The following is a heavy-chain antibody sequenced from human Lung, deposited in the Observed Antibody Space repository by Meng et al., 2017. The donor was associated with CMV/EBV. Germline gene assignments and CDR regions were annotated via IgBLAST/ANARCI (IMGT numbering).Heavy chain of an antibody. J-gene: IGHJ4*02. CDR2: IRYDGDKK. CDR1: GPTLSSYG. D-gene: IGHD3-10*01. V-gene: IGHV3-30*02. CDR3: AKDSGRGGHLWFRGVDY. Sequence: GGSLRLSCAASGPTLSSYGIHWVRQAPGKGLEWVAFIRYDGDKKEYVDSVKGRFTISRDNSKNMVNLQMNSLRAEDTAVYYCAKDSGRGGHLWFRGVDYWXQGTXVTVSS.